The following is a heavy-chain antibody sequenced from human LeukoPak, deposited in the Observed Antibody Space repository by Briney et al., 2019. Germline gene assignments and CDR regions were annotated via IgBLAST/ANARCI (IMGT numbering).Heavy chain of an antibody. D-gene: IGHD1-1*01. CDR1: GFTVSNNF. Sequence: GGSLRLSCAASGFTVSNNFMNWVRQAPGKGLEWVSLIYSGGSTYYADSVKGRFTISRDNAKNTLYLQMNSLSAEDTAVYYCAKVGTNFLRYHFDSWGRGTQVTVSS. V-gene: IGHV3-53*05. CDR3: AKVGTNFLRYHFDS. J-gene: IGHJ4*02. CDR2: IYSGGST.